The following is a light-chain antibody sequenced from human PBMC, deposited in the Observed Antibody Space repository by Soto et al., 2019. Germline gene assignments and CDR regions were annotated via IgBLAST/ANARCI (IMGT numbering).Light chain of an antibody. J-gene: IGLJ2*01. Sequence: QSALTQPASVSGSPGQSITISCTGTSSDVGSYNLVSWYQQHPGKAPKLMIYEGSKRPSGVSNRFSGSKSVNTASLTISGLQAEDEAGYYCCSYAGSSTLVFGGGTKLTVL. CDR3: CSYAGSSTLV. V-gene: IGLV2-23*01. CDR1: SSDVGSYNL. CDR2: EGS.